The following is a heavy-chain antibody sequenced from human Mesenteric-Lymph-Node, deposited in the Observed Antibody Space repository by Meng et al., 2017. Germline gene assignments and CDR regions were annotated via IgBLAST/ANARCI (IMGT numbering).Heavy chain of an antibody. Sequence: GQLSVAGPGPVRPSGPRSLTWTCSGGSVTRGSYHSGGPRQPPGKGLEWIGYIYYSGSTNYNPSLKSRVTISVDTSKNQFSLKLSSVTAADTAVYYCARLSWLQYSLDYWGQGTLVTVSS. D-gene: IGHD5-24*01. CDR3: ARLSWLQYSLDY. V-gene: IGHV4-61*01. CDR2: IYYSGST. CDR1: GGSVTRGSYH. J-gene: IGHJ4*02.